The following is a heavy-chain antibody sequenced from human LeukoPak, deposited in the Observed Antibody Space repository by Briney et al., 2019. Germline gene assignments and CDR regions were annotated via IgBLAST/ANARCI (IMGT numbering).Heavy chain of an antibody. CDR1: GGSISNYL. J-gene: IGHJ4*02. CDR3: ARGQYSGSCFDN. V-gene: IGHV4-59*01. D-gene: IGHD1-26*01. Sequence: SETPSLTCTVSGGSISNYLWSWIRQPPGKGLEWIGYIYYSGCTNYNPSLKSRVTILVDTSKNQFSLKVSSVTAADTAVYYCARGQYSGSCFDNWGQGSLVTVSS. CDR2: IYYSGCT.